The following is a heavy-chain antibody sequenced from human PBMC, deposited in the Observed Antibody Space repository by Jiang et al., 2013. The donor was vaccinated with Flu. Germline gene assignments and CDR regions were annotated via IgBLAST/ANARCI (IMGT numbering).Heavy chain of an antibody. CDR3: ASSTPPIDYSGNFARH. J-gene: IGHJ4*02. CDR2: ISISSSHI. V-gene: IGHV3-21*01. CDR1: GLSFSSYT. Sequence: VQLLESGGGLVKPGGSLRLSCEASGLSFSSYTMSWVRQAPGQGLEWVSSISISSSHIYYTDSVKGRFTVSRDNAKSSLYLQMNSLRAEDTAVYYCASSTPPIDYSGNFARHWGQGTLVTVSS. D-gene: IGHD4-23*01.